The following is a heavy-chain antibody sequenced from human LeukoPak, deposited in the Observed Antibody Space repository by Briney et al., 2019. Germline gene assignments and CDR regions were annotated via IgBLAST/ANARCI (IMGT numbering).Heavy chain of an antibody. D-gene: IGHD3-10*01. CDR3: AKSLNYYGSGTSRRDFDY. J-gene: IGHJ4*02. V-gene: IGHV3-23*01. CDR2: ISDSGGST. CDR1: GFTFRTYA. Sequence: AGGSLRLSCAGSGFTFRTYAMIWVRQAPGKGLEWVSAISDSGGSTYYADSVKGRFTIPRDNSKNTLYLQMHSLRAEDTAVYYCAKSLNYYGSGTSRRDFDYWGQGTLVTVSS.